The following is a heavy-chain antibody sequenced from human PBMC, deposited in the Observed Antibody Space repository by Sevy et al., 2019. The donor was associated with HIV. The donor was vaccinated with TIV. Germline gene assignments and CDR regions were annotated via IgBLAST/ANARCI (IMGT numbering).Heavy chain of an antibody. D-gene: IGHD2-8*01. Sequence: GGSLRLSCAASGFTFSKYSMSWVRQPPGKGLEWVSTLSFGCGEINYADSVKGRFTISRDNSKSSVYLQMNNLRPEDTAVYYCAREGCTKPHDYSGQGTLVTVSP. CDR1: GFTFSKYS. CDR3: AREGCTKPHDY. J-gene: IGHJ4*02. V-gene: IGHV3-23*01. CDR2: LSFGCGEI.